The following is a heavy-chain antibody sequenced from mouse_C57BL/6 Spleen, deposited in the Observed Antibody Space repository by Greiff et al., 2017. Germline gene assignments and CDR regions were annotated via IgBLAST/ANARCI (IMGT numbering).Heavy chain of an antibody. CDR1: GFTFTDYY. CDR2: IRNKANGYTT. V-gene: IGHV7-3*01. CDR3: ARYPDYSTPYFDY. J-gene: IGHJ2*01. D-gene: IGHD2-5*01. Sequence: EVKLVESGGGLVQPGGSLSLSCAASGFTFTDYYMSWVRQPPGKALEWLGFIRNKANGYTTEYSASVKGRFTISRDNSQSILYLQMNALRAEDSATYYCARYPDYSTPYFDYWGQGTTLTVSS.